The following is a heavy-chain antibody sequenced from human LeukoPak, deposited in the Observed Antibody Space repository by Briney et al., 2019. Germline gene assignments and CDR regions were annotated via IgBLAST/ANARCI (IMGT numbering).Heavy chain of an antibody. CDR2: ISSSGSTI. CDR1: GFTFSVYY. CDR3: ARDLTYYYDSSGCPGY. V-gene: IGHV3-11*01. Sequence: GGSLRLSCAASGFTFSVYYMSWIRQAPGKGLERVSYISSSGSTIYYADSVKGRFTISRDNAKNSLYLQMNSLRAEDTAVYYCARDLTYYYDSSGCPGYWGQGTLVTVSS. J-gene: IGHJ4*02. D-gene: IGHD3-22*01.